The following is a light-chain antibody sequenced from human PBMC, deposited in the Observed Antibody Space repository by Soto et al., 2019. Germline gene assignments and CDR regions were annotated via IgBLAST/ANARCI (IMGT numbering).Light chain of an antibody. Sequence: DIQLAQSPSFLSASVGDRVTVTCRSSQDISNYLAWYQQKPGKAPKVLIYGASTLQSGVPPRFGGSGSGTAFTLTISSLQPEDFATYYCQQVHDYPITFGGGTKVDIK. V-gene: IGKV1-9*01. J-gene: IGKJ4*01. CDR3: QQVHDYPIT. CDR2: GAS. CDR1: QDISNY.